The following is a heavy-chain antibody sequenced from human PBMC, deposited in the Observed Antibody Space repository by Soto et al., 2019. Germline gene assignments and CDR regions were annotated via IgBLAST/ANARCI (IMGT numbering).Heavy chain of an antibody. V-gene: IGHV1-46*01. D-gene: IGHD5-18*01. CDR3: ARDLQAASGYNYGFGVFYGMDV. Sequence: QVQLVQSGAEAKKPGASVKVSCKASGYTFTTYYVHWVRQAPGQGLEWMGVINPSGGSTYYAQEFHGRASMTRDAATSTVYMELTSLRTEDTAVYYCARDLQAASGYNYGFGVFYGMDVWGQGTTVTVSS. J-gene: IGHJ6*02. CDR2: INPSGGST. CDR1: GYTFTTYY.